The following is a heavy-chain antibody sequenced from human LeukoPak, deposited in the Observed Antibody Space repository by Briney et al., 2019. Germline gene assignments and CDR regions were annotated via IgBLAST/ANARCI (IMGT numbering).Heavy chain of an antibody. Sequence: PSETLSLTCTVSGGSISSGSYYWSWIRQPAGKGLEWIGRIYTSGSTNYNPSLKSRVTISVDTSKNQFSLKLSSVTAADTAVYYCASGVGGSGSYYNFYYYYYMDVWGKGTTVTISS. D-gene: IGHD3-10*01. V-gene: IGHV4-61*02. CDR1: GGSISSGSYY. CDR2: IYTSGST. J-gene: IGHJ6*03. CDR3: ASGVGGSGSYYNFYYYYYMDV.